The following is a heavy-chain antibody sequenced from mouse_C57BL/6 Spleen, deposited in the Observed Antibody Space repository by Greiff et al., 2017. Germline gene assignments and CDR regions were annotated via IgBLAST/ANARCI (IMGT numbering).Heavy chain of an antibody. CDR3: ARCTIYYYVNSYPPFDY. D-gene: IGHD1-1*01. Sequence: QVQLQQPGAELVRPGSSVKLSCKASGYTFTSYWMHWVKQRPIQGLEWIGNIDPSDSETHYNQKFKDKATLTVDKSSSTAYMQLSSLPSEDAAVYYCARCTIYYYVNSYPPFDYWGQGTTLTVSS. J-gene: IGHJ2*01. CDR2: IDPSDSET. CDR1: GYTFTSYW. V-gene: IGHV1-52*01.